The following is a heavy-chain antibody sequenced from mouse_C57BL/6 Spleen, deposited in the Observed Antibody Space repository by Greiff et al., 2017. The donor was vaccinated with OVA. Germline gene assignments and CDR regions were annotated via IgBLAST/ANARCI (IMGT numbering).Heavy chain of an antibody. J-gene: IGHJ2*01. CDR2: IYPGDGDT. V-gene: IGHV1-80*01. Sequence: QVQLKQSGAELVKPGASVKISCKASGYAFSSYWMNWVKQRPGKGLEWIGQIYPGDGDTNYNGKFKGKATLTADKSSSTAYMQLSSLTSEDSAVYFCARSRDGYPLDYWGQGTTLTVSS. CDR3: ARSRDGYPLDY. CDR1: GYAFSSYW. D-gene: IGHD2-3*01.